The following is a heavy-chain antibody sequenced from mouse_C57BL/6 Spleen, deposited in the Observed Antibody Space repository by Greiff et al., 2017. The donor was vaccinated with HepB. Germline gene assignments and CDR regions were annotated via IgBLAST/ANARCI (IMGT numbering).Heavy chain of an antibody. CDR3: ASYGNLFAY. CDR1: GYSFTGYY. CDR2: INPSTGGT. D-gene: IGHD2-1*01. V-gene: IGHV1-42*01. J-gene: IGHJ3*01. Sequence: VQLKQSGPELVKPGASVKISCKASGYSFTGYYMNWVKQSPEKSLEWIGEINPSTGGTTYNQKFKAKATLTVDKSSSTAYMQLKSLTSEDSAVYYCASYGNLFAYWGQGTLVTVSA.